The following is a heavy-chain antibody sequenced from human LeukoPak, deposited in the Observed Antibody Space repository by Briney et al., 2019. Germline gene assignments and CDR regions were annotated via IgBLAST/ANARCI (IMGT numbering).Heavy chain of an antibody. D-gene: IGHD6-13*01. CDR1: GFTFSSYS. J-gene: IGHJ4*02. V-gene: IGHV3-30*18. Sequence: GGSLRLSCAASGFTFSSYSMNWVRQAPGKGLEWVAVISYDGSNKYYADSVKGRFTISRDNSKNTLYLQMNSLRAEDTAVYYCAKYPGRYSSSWHPTDYWGQGTLVTVSS. CDR3: AKYPGRYSSSWHPTDY. CDR2: ISYDGSNK.